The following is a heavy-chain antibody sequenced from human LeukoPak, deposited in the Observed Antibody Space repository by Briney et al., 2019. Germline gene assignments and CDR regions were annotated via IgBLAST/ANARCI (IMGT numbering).Heavy chain of an antibody. D-gene: IGHD3-9*01. CDR2: ISGDGGST. J-gene: IGHJ6*02. Sequence: PGGSLRLSCAASGFTFDDYAMHWVRQAPGKGLEWVSLISGDGGSTYYADSVKGRFTISRDNSKNSLYMQMNSLRTEDTALYCCAKARRYFDWLRYYYGMDVWGQGTTVTVSS. CDR3: AKARRYFDWLRYYYGMDV. CDR1: GFTFDDYA. V-gene: IGHV3-43*02.